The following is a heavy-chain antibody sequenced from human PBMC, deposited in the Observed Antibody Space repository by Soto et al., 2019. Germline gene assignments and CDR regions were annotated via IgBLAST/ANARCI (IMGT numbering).Heavy chain of an antibody. V-gene: IGHV1-24*01. Sequence: ASVKVSCKVSGYTLTELSMHWVRQAPGKGLEWMGGFDPEDGETIYAQKFQGRVTMTEDTSTDTAYMELSSLRSEDTAVYYCARAQGYCSGGSCHSLFLFWGQGTTVIVSS. D-gene: IGHD2-15*01. CDR1: GYTLTELS. J-gene: IGHJ6*02. CDR3: ARAQGYCSGGSCHSLFLF. CDR2: FDPEDGET.